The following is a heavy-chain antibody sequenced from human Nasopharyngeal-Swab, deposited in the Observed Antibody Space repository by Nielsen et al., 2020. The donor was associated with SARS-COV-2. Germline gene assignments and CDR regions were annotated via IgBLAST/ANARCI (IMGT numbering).Heavy chain of an antibody. V-gene: IGHV3-21*01. CDR1: GSTFNHFN. CDR2: IRSSSSYI. D-gene: IGHD3-3*01. Sequence: GGSLRLSCEASGSTFNHFNFNWVGKAPGKGLEGLSSIRSSSSYIYYADSVKGRFTISRDNAKNSLYLQMNSLRSEDTAVYYCARDGLDYDFWSAYFMDVWGQGTTVTVSS. CDR3: ARDGLDYDFWSAYFMDV. J-gene: IGHJ6*02.